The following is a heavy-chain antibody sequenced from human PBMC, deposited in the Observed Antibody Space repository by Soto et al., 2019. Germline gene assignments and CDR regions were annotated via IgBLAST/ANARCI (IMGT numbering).Heavy chain of an antibody. V-gene: IGHV3-11*04. CDR1: GFTFTDYY. D-gene: IGHD6-19*01. CDR2: ISTSSSTI. CDR3: AREPYSSGWYRRSDSPRLDY. J-gene: IGHJ4*02. Sequence: GGSLRLSCAASGFTFTDYYMSWIRQAPGKGLEWVSYISTSSSTIYYADSVKGRFTISRDNAKNSLYLQMNSLRDEDTAVYYCAREPYSSGWYRRSDSPRLDYWGQGTLVTVSS.